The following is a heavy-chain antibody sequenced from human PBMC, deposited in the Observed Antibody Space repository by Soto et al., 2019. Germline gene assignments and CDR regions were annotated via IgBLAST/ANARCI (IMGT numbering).Heavy chain of an antibody. J-gene: IGHJ6*02. Sequence: EVQLVESGGGLVQPGGSLRLSCAASGFTFSSYSMNWVRQAPGKGLEWVSYISSSSTIYYADSVKGRFTISRDNAKNSLYLQMNSLRDEDTAVYYCARDRRVRGVISPYGMDVWGQGTTVTVSS. CDR3: ARDRRVRGVISPYGMDV. CDR2: ISSSSTI. CDR1: GFTFSSYS. V-gene: IGHV3-48*02. D-gene: IGHD3-10*01.